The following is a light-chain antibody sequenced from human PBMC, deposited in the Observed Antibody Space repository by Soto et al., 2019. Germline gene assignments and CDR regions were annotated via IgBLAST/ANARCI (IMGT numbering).Light chain of an antibody. CDR2: AAS. J-gene: IGKJ4*01. V-gene: IGKV1-39*01. Sequence: DIQMTQSPSSLSASVGDRVTITCRASQSISSYLNWYQQKPGKAPKLLIYAASSLQSGVPSRFSGSGAGTDFTLTISSLQPEDFATYYCQQSYSTPLTFGRGTKVVIK. CDR1: QSISSY. CDR3: QQSYSTPLT.